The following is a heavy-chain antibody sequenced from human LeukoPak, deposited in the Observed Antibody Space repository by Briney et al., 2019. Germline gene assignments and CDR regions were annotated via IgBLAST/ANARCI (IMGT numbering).Heavy chain of an antibody. D-gene: IGHD4-17*01. CDR3: ARGTVTKRFFDY. J-gene: IGHJ4*02. CDR1: GYTFTNYG. V-gene: IGHV1-18*01. Sequence: ASVKVSCKASGYTFTNYGISWVRQAPGQGLEWMGWISGYNDNTNYAQKLQSRVTMTTDTFKSTAYMEVGSLRSDDTAVYYCARGTVTKRFFDYWGQGTLVTVSS. CDR2: ISGYNDNT.